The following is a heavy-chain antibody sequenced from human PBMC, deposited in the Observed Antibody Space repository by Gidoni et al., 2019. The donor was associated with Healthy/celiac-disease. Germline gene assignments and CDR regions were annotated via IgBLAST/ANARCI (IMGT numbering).Heavy chain of an antibody. Sequence: EVQLLESGGGLVQPGGSLRLSCAASGFTFSSYSMNWFRQAPGKGLEWVSYISSSSSTIYYADSVKGRFTISRDNAKNSLYLQMNSLSAEDTAVYYCARCPTVTTNYMDVWGKGTTVTVSS. J-gene: IGHJ6*03. CDR1: GFTFSSYS. D-gene: IGHD4-4*01. CDR3: ARCPTVTTNYMDV. V-gene: IGHV3-48*01. CDR2: ISSSSSTI.